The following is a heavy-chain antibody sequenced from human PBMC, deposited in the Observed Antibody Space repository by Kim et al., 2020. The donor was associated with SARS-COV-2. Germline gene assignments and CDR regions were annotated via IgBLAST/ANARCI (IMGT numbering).Heavy chain of an antibody. Sequence: GGTDYYPSLMGRVTLSVDTSKNQFSLKLISVTPSDTALYYCVRGDGYYPDWGQGTLVTVSS. CDR3: VRGDGYYPD. CDR2: GGT. J-gene: IGHJ4*02. V-gene: IGHV4-59*09. D-gene: IGHD2-21*01.